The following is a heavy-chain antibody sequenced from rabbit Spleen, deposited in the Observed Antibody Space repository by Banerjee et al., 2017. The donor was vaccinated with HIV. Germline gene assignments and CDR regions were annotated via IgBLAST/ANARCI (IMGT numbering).Heavy chain of an antibody. V-gene: IGHV1S40*01. J-gene: IGHJ4*01. CDR1: GFDLSSSYY. Sequence: QSLEESGGDLVKPGTSLTLTCKASGFDLSSSYYMCWVRQAPGKGLEWIACIAGGSSSTTYYASWAQGRFTISKASSTTVTLQMTSLTVADMATYFCARKSGYVTKLWGQGTLVTVS. CDR3: ARKSGYVTKL. D-gene: IGHD1-1*01. CDR2: IAGGSSSTT.